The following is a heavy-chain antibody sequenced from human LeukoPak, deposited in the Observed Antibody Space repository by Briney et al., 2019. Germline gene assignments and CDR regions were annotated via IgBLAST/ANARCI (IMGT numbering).Heavy chain of an antibody. CDR2: ISNDGGGT. Sequence: GGSLRLSCVASGFSFSTYAMVWVRQAPGKGLEWVSAISNDGGGTQYADFVEGRFTISRDNSKNTLFLQMSSLRAEDTALYYCAKGSSGYFADLWGQGTLVTVSS. J-gene: IGHJ5*02. CDR1: GFSFSTYA. CDR3: AKGSSGYFADL. V-gene: IGHV3-23*01. D-gene: IGHD3-22*01.